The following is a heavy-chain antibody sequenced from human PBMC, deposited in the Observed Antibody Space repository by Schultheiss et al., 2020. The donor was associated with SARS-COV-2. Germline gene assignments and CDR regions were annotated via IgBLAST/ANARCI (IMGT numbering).Heavy chain of an antibody. CDR1: GGSISSYY. V-gene: IGHV4-59*01. J-gene: IGHJ4*02. CDR3: ARGGASSLPFDY. CDR2: IYYSGST. Sequence: SETLSLTCTVSGGSISSYYWSWIRQPPGKGLEWIGYIYYSGSTNYNPSLKSRVTISVDTSKKQFSLMLSSVTAADTAVYFCARGGASSLPFDYWGQGALVTVSS. D-gene: IGHD6-13*01.